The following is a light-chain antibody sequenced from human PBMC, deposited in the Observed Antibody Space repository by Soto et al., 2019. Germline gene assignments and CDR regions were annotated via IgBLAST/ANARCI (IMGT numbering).Light chain of an antibody. CDR1: QGIIDY. CDR3: ENYDTAPHA. V-gene: IGKV1-27*01. Sequence: DIQMTQSPSSLSASVGDTVTITCRASQGIIDYLAWYQQRPGKVPKLLIYAASTFQTGVPSRFSGSGAGTDFTLTISSLQPEDVGSYYGENYDTAPHAFGQGTRVEIK. J-gene: IGKJ1*01. CDR2: AAS.